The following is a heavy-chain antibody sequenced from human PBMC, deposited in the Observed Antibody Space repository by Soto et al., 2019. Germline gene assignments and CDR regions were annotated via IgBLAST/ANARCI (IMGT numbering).Heavy chain of an antibody. CDR1: GYTFNSYW. CDR2: IYPGDSDT. CDR3: AARHRTMAFAC. Sequence: GESLKISCKGSGYTFNSYWIGWVRQMPGRGLEWMGVIYPGDSDTKYNPAFQGQVTISADKSISTAYLQWSSLKASDTAMYYCAARHRTMAFACWGQGTLVTVSS. J-gene: IGHJ4*02. D-gene: IGHD2-8*01. V-gene: IGHV5-51*01.